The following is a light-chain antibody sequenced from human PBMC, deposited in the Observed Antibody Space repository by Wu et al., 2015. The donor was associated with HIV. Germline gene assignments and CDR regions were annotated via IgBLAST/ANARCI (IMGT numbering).Light chain of an antibody. CDR2: GAS. CDR3: QQYSSWPPWT. Sequence: IVMTQSPATLSVSPGERATLSCRASQSVGSNLAWYQQKPGQAPRLLIYGASTRATGIPVRFSGSGSGTEFTLTISSMQSTDFAVYYCQQYSSWPPWTFGQGTKVEIK. V-gene: IGKV3-15*01. CDR1: QSVGSN. J-gene: IGKJ1*01.